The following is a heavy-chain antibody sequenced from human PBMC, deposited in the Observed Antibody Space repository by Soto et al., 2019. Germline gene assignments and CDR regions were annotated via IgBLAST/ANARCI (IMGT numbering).Heavy chain of an antibody. D-gene: IGHD2-2*01. CDR2: INHTGGS. CDR1: GGSFSGYY. V-gene: IGHV4-34*01. J-gene: IGHJ4*02. CDR3: AREVGYYSATRRNLYFDY. Sequence: VQLQQWGAGLLKPSETLSLTCAVSGGSFSGYYWGWVRQPPGKGLEWIGDINHTGGSNYNPSLKSRVMISVDTAKTQFSLNVTSVTAADTAVYYCAREVGYYSATRRNLYFDYWCPGTLVTVSS.